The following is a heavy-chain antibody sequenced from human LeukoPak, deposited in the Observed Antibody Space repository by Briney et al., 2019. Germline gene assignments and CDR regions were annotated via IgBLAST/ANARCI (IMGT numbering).Heavy chain of an antibody. J-gene: IGHJ4*02. Sequence: ASVKVSCKASGYTFTSYGISWVRQAPGQGLEWMGWINPNSGGTNYAQKFQGRVTMTRDTSNSTAYMELSRLRSDDTAVYYCARDSRGDFWGQGTLVTVSS. CDR3: ARDSRGDF. V-gene: IGHV1-2*02. CDR2: INPNSGGT. D-gene: IGHD6-13*01. CDR1: GYTFTSYG.